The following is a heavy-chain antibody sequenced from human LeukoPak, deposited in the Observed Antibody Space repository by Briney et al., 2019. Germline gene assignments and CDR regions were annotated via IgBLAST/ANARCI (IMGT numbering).Heavy chain of an antibody. CDR3: AIVKVVVETAIDAFDI. J-gene: IGHJ3*02. V-gene: IGHV1-18*01. CDR1: GYSLTSYG. CDR2: ISAYNGNT. D-gene: IGHD2-21*02. Sequence: ASVKVSCKASGYSLTSYGISWVRQAPGQGLEWMGWISAYNGNTNYAQKLQGRVTMTTDTSTSTAYMELRSLRSDDTAVYYCAIVKVVVETAIDAFDIWGQGTMVTVSS.